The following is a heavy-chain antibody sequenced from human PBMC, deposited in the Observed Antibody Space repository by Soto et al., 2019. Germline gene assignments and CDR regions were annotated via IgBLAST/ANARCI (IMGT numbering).Heavy chain of an antibody. D-gene: IGHD5-12*01. CDR2: INAGNGNT. CDR3: ARVSGYYLPDY. CDR1: GYTFTNYA. J-gene: IGHJ4*02. Sequence: QVQLVQSGAEEKKPGASVKVSCKASGYTFTNYAMHWVRQAPGQRLEWMGWINAGNGNTKYSQKFQGRVTITRDTSASTAYMELSSLRSEDTAVYYCARVSGYYLPDYWSQGTLVTVSS. V-gene: IGHV1-3*05.